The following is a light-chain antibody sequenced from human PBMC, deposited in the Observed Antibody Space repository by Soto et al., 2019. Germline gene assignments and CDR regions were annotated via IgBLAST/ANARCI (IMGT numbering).Light chain of an antibody. CDR2: YDS. CDR3: QVWDSSSERHYV. Sequence: SYELTQPPSVSVAPGQTASITCGGNNIGSKSVHWYQQKPGQAPVLVIYYDSDRPSGIPERFSGSNSGNTATLTISRVEAGDEADYYCQVWDSSSERHYVFGTGTKLTVL. V-gene: IGLV3-21*04. CDR1: NIGSKS. J-gene: IGLJ1*01.